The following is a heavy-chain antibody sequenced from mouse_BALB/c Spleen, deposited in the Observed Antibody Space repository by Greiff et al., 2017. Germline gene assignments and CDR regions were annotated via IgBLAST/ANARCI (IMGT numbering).Heavy chain of an antibody. J-gene: IGHJ2*01. CDR3: ARKTAALDY. CDR1: GYTFTSYW. CDR2: INPSTGYT. V-gene: IGHV1-7*01. Sequence: QVQLKQSGADLAKPGASVKMSCKASGYTFTSYWMHWVKQRPGQGLEWIGYINPSTGYTEYNQKFKDKATLTADKSSSTAYMQLSSLTSEDSAVYYCARKTAALDYWGQGTTLTVSS.